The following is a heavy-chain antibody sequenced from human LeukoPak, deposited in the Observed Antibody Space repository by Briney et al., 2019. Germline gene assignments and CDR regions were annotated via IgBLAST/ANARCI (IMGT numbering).Heavy chain of an antibody. Sequence: GGSLRLSCAASGFTFSSYAMHWVRQAPGKGLEWVAVISYDGGNKYYADSVKGRFTISRDNSKNTLYLQMNSLRAEDTAVYYCARAPWSGSSFIDYWGQGTLVTVSS. J-gene: IGHJ4*02. D-gene: IGHD6-6*01. CDR2: ISYDGGNK. CDR3: ARAPWSGSSFIDY. CDR1: GFTFSSYA. V-gene: IGHV3-30*04.